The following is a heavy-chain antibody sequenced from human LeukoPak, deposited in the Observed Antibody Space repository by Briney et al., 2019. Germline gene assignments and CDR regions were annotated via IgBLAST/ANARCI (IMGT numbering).Heavy chain of an antibody. Sequence: PGGSLRLSCAASGFTFWRYAGQWVRQAPGKGLEWVSYITYNSGTIFYADSVKGRFTISRGNAKDSLYLQMSSLRDEDTAVYYCARDSGYSYADDYWGQGTLVTVSS. V-gene: IGHV3-48*02. CDR3: ARDSGYSYADDY. CDR1: GFTFWRYA. CDR2: ITYNSGTI. J-gene: IGHJ4*02. D-gene: IGHD5-18*01.